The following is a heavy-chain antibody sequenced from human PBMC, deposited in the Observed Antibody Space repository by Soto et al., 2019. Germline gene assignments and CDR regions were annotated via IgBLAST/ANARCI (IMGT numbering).Heavy chain of an antibody. D-gene: IGHD1-7*01. Sequence: SETLSLTCAVYGGSFSGYYWSWIRQPPGKGLEWIGEINRSGSTNYNPSLKSRVTISVDTSKNQFSLKLSSVTAADTAVYYCARGKRSLYNWNYQAFDPWGQGTLVTAPQ. CDR1: GGSFSGYY. CDR2: INRSGST. J-gene: IGHJ5*02. V-gene: IGHV4-34*01. CDR3: ARGKRSLYNWNYQAFDP.